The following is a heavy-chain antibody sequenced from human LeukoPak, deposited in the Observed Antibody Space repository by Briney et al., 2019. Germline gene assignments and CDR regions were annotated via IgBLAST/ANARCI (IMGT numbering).Heavy chain of an antibody. D-gene: IGHD2-15*01. CDR2: IIPILGIA. V-gene: IGHV1-69*04. CDR1: GGTFSSYA. Sequence: ASVKVSCKASGGTFSSYAISWVRQAPGQGLGWMGRIIPILGIANYAQKFQGRVTITADKSTSTAYMELSSLRSEDTAVYYCARAPGYCSGGSCYYYYGMDVWGQGTTVTVSS. J-gene: IGHJ6*02. CDR3: ARAPGYCSGGSCYYYYGMDV.